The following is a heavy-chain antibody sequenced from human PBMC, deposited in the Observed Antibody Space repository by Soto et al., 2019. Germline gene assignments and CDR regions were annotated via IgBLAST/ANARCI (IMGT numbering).Heavy chain of an antibody. Sequence: QVQLVESGGGVVQPGRSLRLSCAASGFTFSSYAMHWVRQAPGKGLEWVAVISYDGSNKYYADSVKGRFTISRDNSKNTLYLQMNSLRAEDTAVYSCARGFGDLPGYYESSGDPGSVDPWGQGTLVTVSS. CDR1: GFTFSSYA. CDR3: ARGFGDLPGYYESSGDPGSVDP. J-gene: IGHJ5*02. D-gene: IGHD3-22*01. V-gene: IGHV3-30-3*01. CDR2: ISYDGSNK.